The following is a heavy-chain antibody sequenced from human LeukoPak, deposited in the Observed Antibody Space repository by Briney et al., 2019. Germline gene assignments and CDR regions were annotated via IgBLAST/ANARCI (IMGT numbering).Heavy chain of an antibody. J-gene: IGHJ4*02. V-gene: IGHV3-23*01. CDR3: ARGSKVVVITLLDY. CDR2: ISGGGDIT. Sequence: GGSLRLSCVASGFTFSTYAMSWVRQTPAKGLEWVSVISGGGDITYYADSVKGRFTISRDNSKNTLYLQINSLRAEDTAVYFCARGSKVVVITLLDYWGQGTLVTVSS. D-gene: IGHD3-22*01. CDR1: GFTFSTYA.